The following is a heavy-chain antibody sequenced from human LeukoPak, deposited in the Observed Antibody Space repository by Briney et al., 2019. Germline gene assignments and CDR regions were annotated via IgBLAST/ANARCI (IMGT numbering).Heavy chain of an antibody. J-gene: IGHJ4*02. Sequence: SETLSLTCTVSGGSISSSSYYWGWIRQPPGKGLEWIGSIYYSGSTYYNPSLKSRVTISVDTSKNQFSLKLSSVTAADTAVYYCARGEEYSSSSDCFDYWGQGTLVTVSS. CDR3: ARGEEYSSSSDCFDY. D-gene: IGHD6-6*01. CDR2: IYYSGST. CDR1: GGSISSSSYY. V-gene: IGHV4-39*07.